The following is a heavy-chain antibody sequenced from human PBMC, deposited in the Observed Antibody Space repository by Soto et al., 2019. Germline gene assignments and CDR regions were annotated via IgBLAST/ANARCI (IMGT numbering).Heavy chain of an antibody. CDR3: AKAMVRGVIRNWFDP. V-gene: IGHV3-23*01. D-gene: IGHD3-10*01. J-gene: IGHJ5*02. CDR2: ISGSGGST. CDR1: GFTFSSYA. Sequence: GGSLRLSCAASGFTFSSYAMSWVRQAPWKGLEWVSAISGSGGSTYYADSVKGRFTISRDNSKNTLYLQMNSLRAEDTAVYYCAKAMVRGVIRNWFDPWGQGPLVTVSS.